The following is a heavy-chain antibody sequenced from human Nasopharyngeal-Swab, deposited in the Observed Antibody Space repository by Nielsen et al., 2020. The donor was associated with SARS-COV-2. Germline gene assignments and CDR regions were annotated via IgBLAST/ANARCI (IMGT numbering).Heavy chain of an antibody. Sequence: WIRQPPGKGLEYVSAISSNGGSTCYANSVKGRFTISRDNSKNTLYLQMGSLRAEDMAVYYCARTPLGYYYYYMDVWGKGTTVTVSS. CDR2: ISSNGGST. J-gene: IGHJ6*03. CDR3: ARTPLGYYYYYMDV. V-gene: IGHV3-64*01.